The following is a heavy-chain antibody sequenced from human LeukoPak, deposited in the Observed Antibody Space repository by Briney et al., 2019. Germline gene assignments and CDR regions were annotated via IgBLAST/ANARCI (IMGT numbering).Heavy chain of an antibody. Sequence: GGSLRLSCAASGFTFSSYSMNWVRQAPGKGLEWVSSISSSSSYIYYADSVKGRFTISRDNAKNSLYLQMNSLRAEDTAVYYCARDSRGEDAFDIWGQGAMVTVSS. CDR3: ARDSRGEDAFDI. V-gene: IGHV3-21*01. J-gene: IGHJ3*02. D-gene: IGHD3-10*01. CDR2: ISSSSSYI. CDR1: GFTFSSYS.